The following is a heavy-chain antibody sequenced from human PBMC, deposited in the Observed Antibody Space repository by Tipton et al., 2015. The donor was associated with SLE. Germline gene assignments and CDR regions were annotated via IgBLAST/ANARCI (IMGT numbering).Heavy chain of an antibody. D-gene: IGHD1-26*01. J-gene: IGHJ5*01. CDR1: GGSITSYSYY. Sequence: TLSLTCSVSGGSITSYSYYWGWVRQPPGKGLEWIGKVYYYGETYSSSSLKSRVTISVDTAKNQFSLQLKSVTAADTATYSCARETGTYYSTWFDSWGQGTLVTVSS. CDR2: VYYYGET. V-gene: IGHV4-39*02. CDR3: ARETGTYYSTWFDS.